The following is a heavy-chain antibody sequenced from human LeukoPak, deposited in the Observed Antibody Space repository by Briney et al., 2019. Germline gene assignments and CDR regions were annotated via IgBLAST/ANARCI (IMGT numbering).Heavy chain of an antibody. J-gene: IGHJ1*01. CDR1: GDSVTSGY. CDR2: IYDSGIT. Sequence: KPSETLSLTCTVSGDSVTSGYWSWIRQPPGKGLEWIGYIYDSGITDYNPSLKSRLTISVDTSNNQFSLSLSSVTAADTAVYYCAGRGHRYSRDWGQGILVTVSS. V-gene: IGHV4-4*09. D-gene: IGHD2-15*01. CDR3: AGRGHRYSRD.